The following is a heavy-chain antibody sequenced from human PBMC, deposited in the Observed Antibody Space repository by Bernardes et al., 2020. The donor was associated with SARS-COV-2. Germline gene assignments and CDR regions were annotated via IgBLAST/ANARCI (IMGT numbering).Heavy chain of an antibody. Sequence: GGSLRLSCAASGFTFSSYAMHWVRQAPGKGLEWVAVISYDGSNKYYADSVKGRFTISRDNSKNTLYLQMNSLRAEDTAVYYCARDTMVRGVCFDYWGQGTLVTVSS. CDR1: GFTFSSYA. CDR2: ISYDGSNK. D-gene: IGHD3-10*01. J-gene: IGHJ4*02. CDR3: ARDTMVRGVCFDY. V-gene: IGHV3-30*04.